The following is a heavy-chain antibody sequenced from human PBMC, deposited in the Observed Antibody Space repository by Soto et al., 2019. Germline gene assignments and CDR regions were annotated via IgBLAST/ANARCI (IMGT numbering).Heavy chain of an antibody. D-gene: IGHD3-10*01. CDR3: ARGPESGSYVLGCMYV. Sequence: QVQLVESGGGVVQPGRSLRLSCAASGFTFSSYGMHGVRQAPGKGLEGVAVIWYDGSNKYYADSVNGRFTISRDNSKNTLYLQMNSLRAEDTAVYYCARGPESGSYVLGCMYVWGQGTTVTVAS. V-gene: IGHV3-33*01. J-gene: IGHJ6*02. CDR2: IWYDGSNK. CDR1: GFTFSSYG.